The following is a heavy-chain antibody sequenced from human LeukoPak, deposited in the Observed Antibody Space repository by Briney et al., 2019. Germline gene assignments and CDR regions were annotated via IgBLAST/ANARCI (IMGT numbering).Heavy chain of an antibody. CDR3: VRQRGGPTYNWFDP. CDR2: ISAYNGNT. V-gene: IGHV1-18*01. CDR1: GYTFTSYV. J-gene: IGHJ5*02. Sequence: GASVKVSCKASGYTFTSYVFSGWGRAPGQGLEWLGWISAYNGNTNYAQNLQGRVTMTTDTSTSTAYMELRSLRSDDTAVYYCVRQRGGPTYNWFDPWGQGTLVTVSS. D-gene: IGHD3-16*01.